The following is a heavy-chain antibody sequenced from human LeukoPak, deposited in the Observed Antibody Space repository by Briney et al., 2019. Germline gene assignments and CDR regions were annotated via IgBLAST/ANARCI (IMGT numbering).Heavy chain of an antibody. D-gene: IGHD6-19*01. CDR1: GFTFSSYS. V-gene: IGHV3-21*01. CDR2: ISSSSSYI. Sequence: GGSLRLSCAASGFTFSSYSMSWVRQAPGKGLEWVSSISSSSSYIYYADSVKGRFTISRDNAKNSLYLQMNSLRAEDTAVYYCARGRWLASYFDYWGQGTLVTVSS. J-gene: IGHJ4*02. CDR3: ARGRWLASYFDY.